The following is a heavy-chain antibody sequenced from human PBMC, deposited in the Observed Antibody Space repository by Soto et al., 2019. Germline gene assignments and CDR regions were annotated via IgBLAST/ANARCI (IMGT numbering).Heavy chain of an antibody. Sequence: QVQLVESGGGVVQPGRSLRLYCTASGFTFSRYGMHWVRQSPGKGLEWVAVIWHDGSKKLYADSVKGRVIISRDDSTSTLHLQMYSLRVEDTAMYYCARDVGVVAADLDHWGQGTLVTVSS. CDR2: IWHDGSKK. CDR3: ARDVGVVAADLDH. D-gene: IGHD6-19*01. CDR1: GFTFSRYG. J-gene: IGHJ4*02. V-gene: IGHV3-33*01.